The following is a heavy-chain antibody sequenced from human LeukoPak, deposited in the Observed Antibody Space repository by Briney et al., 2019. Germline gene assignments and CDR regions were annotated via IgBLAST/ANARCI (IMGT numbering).Heavy chain of an antibody. J-gene: IGHJ5*02. CDR3: ERRHSYYYDSSGYSVYNWFDH. V-gene: IGHV1-8*01. D-gene: IGHD3-22*01. Sequence: ASVKVSCKASGYTFTSYDINSVRQATGQGLEWMGWMNPNSGNTVYAQKVQGRVTMTRNTSIITAYMELSRLRSEDTAVYYCERRHSYYYDSSGYSVYNWFDHWGQGTLVTVSS. CDR2: MNPNSGNT. CDR1: GYTFTSYD.